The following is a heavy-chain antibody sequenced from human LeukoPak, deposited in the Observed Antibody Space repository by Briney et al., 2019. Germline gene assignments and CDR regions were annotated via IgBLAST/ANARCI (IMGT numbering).Heavy chain of an antibody. CDR2: INHSGST. J-gene: IGHJ5*02. CDR1: GYSITSGYY. CDR3: AREAVTRVWFDP. Sequence: PSETLSLSCAVSGYSITSGYYWGWIRQAPGKGLEWIGSINHSGSTYYNPSLKSRVTISVDTSKNQFSLKLNSVTAADTAVYYCAREAVTRVWFDPWGQGTLVIVSS. D-gene: IGHD6-19*01. V-gene: IGHV4-38-2*02.